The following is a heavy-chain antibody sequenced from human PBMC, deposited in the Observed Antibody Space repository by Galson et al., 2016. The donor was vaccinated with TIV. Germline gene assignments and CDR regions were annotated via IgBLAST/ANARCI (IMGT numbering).Heavy chain of an antibody. J-gene: IGHJ4*02. CDR2: IRYDGSEK. Sequence: AASGFMFSTYGMHWVRQSPGKGLEWVAFIRYDGSEKYVADSVKGRFIISRDNSKNMLYLQMNSVRVDDTGLYYCAKDSEYYFDTSGYYFPLDHWGQGTLVTVSS. V-gene: IGHV3-30*02. D-gene: IGHD3-22*01. CDR1: GFMFSTYG. CDR3: AKDSEYYFDTSGYYFPLDH.